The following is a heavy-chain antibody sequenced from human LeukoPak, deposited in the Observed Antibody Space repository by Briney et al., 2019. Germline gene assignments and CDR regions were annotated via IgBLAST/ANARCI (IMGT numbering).Heavy chain of an antibody. CDR2: IIPILGIA. J-gene: IGHJ6*02. CDR3: ARDYYGSGKYYYYYYGMDV. V-gene: IGHV1-69*04. D-gene: IGHD3-10*01. Sequence: SVKVSCKASGGTFSSYAISWVRQAPGQGLEWMGRIIPILGIANYAQKFQGRVTITADKSTSTAYMELSSLRSEDTAVYYCARDYYGSGKYYYYYYGMDVWGQGTTVTVSS. CDR1: GGTFSSYA.